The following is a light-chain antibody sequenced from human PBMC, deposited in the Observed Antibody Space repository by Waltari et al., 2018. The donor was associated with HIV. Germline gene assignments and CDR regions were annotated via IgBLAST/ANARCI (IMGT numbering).Light chain of an antibody. CDR2: GAS. CDR3: QQYIGSPRT. Sequence: EIALKQSPGTLSLSPGERATLSGRASQTISSTYLAWYQQKPCQAPRLLIYGASSRATGIPDRFSGSGSGTDFTLTISSLEPEDCAVYYCQQYIGSPRTFGQGTKVELK. V-gene: IGKV3-20*01. J-gene: IGKJ1*01. CDR1: QTISSTY.